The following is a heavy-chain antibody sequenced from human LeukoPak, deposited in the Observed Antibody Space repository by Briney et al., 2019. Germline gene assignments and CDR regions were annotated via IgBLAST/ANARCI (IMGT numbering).Heavy chain of an antibody. CDR3: ARGGIDGDYAYYFDY. Sequence: SETLSLTCTVSGGSISSYYGSWIRQPPGKGLEWIGYIYYSGSTNYNPSLKSRVTISVDTSKNQFSLKLSSVTAADTAVYYCARGGIDGDYAYYFDYWGQGTLVTVSS. CDR1: GGSISSYY. J-gene: IGHJ4*02. V-gene: IGHV4-59*01. CDR2: IYYSGST. D-gene: IGHD4-17*01.